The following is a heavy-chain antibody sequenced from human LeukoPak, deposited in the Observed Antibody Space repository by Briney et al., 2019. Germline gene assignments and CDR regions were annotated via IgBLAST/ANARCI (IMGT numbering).Heavy chain of an antibody. Sequence: GASVKVSCKASGGTFSSYAISWVRQAPGQGLEWMGGIIPIFGTANYAQKFQGRVTITADESTSTAYMELSSLRSEDTAVYYCATLRPRGCCSGGSCYDYWGQGTLVTVSS. CDR2: IIPIFGTA. D-gene: IGHD2-15*01. CDR1: GGTFSSYA. V-gene: IGHV1-69*13. CDR3: ATLRPRGCCSGGSCYDY. J-gene: IGHJ4*02.